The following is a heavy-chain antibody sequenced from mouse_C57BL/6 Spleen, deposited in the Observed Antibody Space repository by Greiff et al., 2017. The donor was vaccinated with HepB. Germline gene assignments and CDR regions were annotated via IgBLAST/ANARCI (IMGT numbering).Heavy chain of an antibody. J-gene: IGHJ1*03. CDR3: ARDRSYYGSSNWYFDV. D-gene: IGHD1-1*01. CDR2: ISDGGSYT. Sequence: DVMLVESGGGLVKPGGSLKLSCAASGFTFSSYAMSWVRQTPEKRLEWVATISDGGSYTYYPDNVKGRFTISRDNVKHNLYLQMSHLKSEDTAMYYCARDRSYYGSSNWYFDVWGTGTTVTVSS. CDR1: GFTFSSYA. V-gene: IGHV5-4*01.